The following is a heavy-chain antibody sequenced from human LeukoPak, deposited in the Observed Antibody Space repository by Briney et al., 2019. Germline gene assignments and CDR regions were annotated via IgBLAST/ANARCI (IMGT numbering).Heavy chain of an antibody. CDR3: ARALNGIPGAFDP. V-gene: IGHV4-38-2*02. CDR2: IYHSGST. J-gene: IGHJ5*02. Sequence: SETLSLTCTVSGYSISSGYYWGWIRQPPGKGLEWIGSIYHSGSTYYNPSLKSRVTISVDTSKNQFSLKLSSVTAADTAVYYCARALNGIPGAFDPWGQGTLVTVSS. D-gene: IGHD2-2*01. CDR1: GYSISSGYY.